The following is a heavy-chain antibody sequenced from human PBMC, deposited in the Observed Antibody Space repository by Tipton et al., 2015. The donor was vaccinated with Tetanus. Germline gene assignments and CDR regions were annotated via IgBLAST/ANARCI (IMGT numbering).Heavy chain of an antibody. D-gene: IGHD3-10*01. V-gene: IGHV1-2*02. Sequence: QLVQSGAEVKKPGASVKVSCKTAGYSFTGYYIHWVRQVPGQGLEWIGWINPNSGGTDYAQKFQGRVTMTSDTSISTVYMELSMRKSDDTAVYFCARSGGAGSSYYYGMDVWGRGTTVTVSS. CDR2: INPNSGGT. CDR3: ARSGGAGSSYYYGMDV. CDR1: GYSFTGYY. J-gene: IGHJ6*02.